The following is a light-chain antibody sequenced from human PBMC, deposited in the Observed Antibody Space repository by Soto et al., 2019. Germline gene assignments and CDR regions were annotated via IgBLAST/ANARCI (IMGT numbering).Light chain of an antibody. V-gene: IGLV2-8*01. CDR3: SSYAGSDNPYV. CDR1: SGDVGGYDY. CDR2: EVT. Sequence: LAQPPSASGSPGQSVTISCTGTSGDVGGYDYVSWYQQHPGKAPKLMIYEVTKRPLGVPDRFSGSKSGNTASLTVSGLQAEDEADYYCSSYAGSDNPYVFGTGTKVTVL. J-gene: IGLJ1*01.